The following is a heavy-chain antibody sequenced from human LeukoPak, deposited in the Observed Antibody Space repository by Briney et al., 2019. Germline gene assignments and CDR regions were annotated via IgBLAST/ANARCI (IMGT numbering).Heavy chain of an antibody. D-gene: IGHD3-10*01. CDR3: ASTHLTSGHIDIDYFDS. CDR2: IYSSGST. CDR1: SDSMTNYY. V-gene: IGHV4-59*01. Sequence: PSETLSLTCTVSSDSMTNYYWSWIRQSPGKGLEWIGYIYSSGSTNYNPSLRSRATISVDTSKNQFSLKLNSATAADTAVYYCASTHLTSGHIDIDYFDSWGQGTLVTVSS. J-gene: IGHJ4*02.